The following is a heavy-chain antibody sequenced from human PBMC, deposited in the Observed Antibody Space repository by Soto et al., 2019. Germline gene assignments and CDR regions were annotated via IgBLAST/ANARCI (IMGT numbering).Heavy chain of an antibody. CDR1: GGSIRSVGYY. V-gene: IGHV4-31*03. Sequence: QVQLQESGPGLVKPSQTLSLTCTVSGGSIRSVGYYWSWIRQQPGKVLEWIGYTYYSGSTYYNPYLKGRLMISVDTAKNQFSLNLSSVTAAVTAVYYCARMVTNYGLDVWGQGTTVPVSS. CDR3: ARMVTNYGLDV. D-gene: IGHD5-18*01. CDR2: TYYSGST. J-gene: IGHJ6*02.